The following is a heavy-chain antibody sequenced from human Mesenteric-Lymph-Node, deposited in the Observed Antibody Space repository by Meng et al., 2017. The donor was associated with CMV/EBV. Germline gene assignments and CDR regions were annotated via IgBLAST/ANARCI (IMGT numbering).Heavy chain of an antibody. Sequence: GESLKISCAASGFTFSSYGMHWVRQAPGKGLEWVAVIWYDGSNKYYADSVKGRFTISRDNAKNLLYLQMNSLRAEDTAVYYCARDPIRASVATTAVDYWGQGTLVTVSS. CDR3: ARDPIRASVATTAVDY. V-gene: IGHV3-33*01. CDR1: GFTFSSYG. J-gene: IGHJ4*02. CDR2: IWYDGSNK. D-gene: IGHD6-6*01.